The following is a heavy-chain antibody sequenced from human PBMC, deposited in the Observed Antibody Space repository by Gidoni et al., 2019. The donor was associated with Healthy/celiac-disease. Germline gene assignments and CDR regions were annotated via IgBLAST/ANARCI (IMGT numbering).Heavy chain of an antibody. V-gene: IGHV3-48*01. CDR3: ARDRGYSLDDAFDI. J-gene: IGHJ3*02. Sequence: EVQLVESGGGLVQPGGSLRLSCAASGFTFSSYSMNWDRQAPGKGLEWVSYISSSSSTIYYADSVKGRFTISRDNAKNSLYLQMNSLRAEDTAVYYCARDRGYSLDDAFDIWGQGTMVTVSS. CDR1: GFTFSSYS. D-gene: IGHD5-18*01. CDR2: ISSSSSTI.